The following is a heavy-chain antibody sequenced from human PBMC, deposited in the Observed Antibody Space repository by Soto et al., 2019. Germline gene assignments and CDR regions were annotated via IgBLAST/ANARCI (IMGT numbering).Heavy chain of an antibody. D-gene: IGHD3-9*01. J-gene: IGHJ3*02. CDR2: ISWNSGSI. Sequence: PGGSLRLSCAASGFTFDDYAMHWVRQAPGKGLEWVSGISWNSGSIGYADSVKGRFTISRDNAKNSLYLQMNSLRAEDTALYYCAKSKRARLGYAFDIWGQGTMVTVSS. CDR3: AKSKRARLGYAFDI. V-gene: IGHV3-9*01. CDR1: GFTFDDYA.